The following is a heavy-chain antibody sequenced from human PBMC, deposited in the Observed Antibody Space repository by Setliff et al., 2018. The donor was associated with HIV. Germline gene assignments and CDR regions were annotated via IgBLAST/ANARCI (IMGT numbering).Heavy chain of an antibody. Sequence: SETLSLTCTVSGGSISNYYWSWIRQPPGKGLDWIGHMYTTGSTNYNASLKSRVTMSVDTSKNQFSLSLRSVTAADTAFYYCARASVGVTGLYAFDIWGQGTMVTVSS. J-gene: IGHJ3*02. V-gene: IGHV4-4*08. CDR3: ARASVGVTGLYAFDI. CDR1: GGSISNYY. D-gene: IGHD1-26*01. CDR2: MYTTGST.